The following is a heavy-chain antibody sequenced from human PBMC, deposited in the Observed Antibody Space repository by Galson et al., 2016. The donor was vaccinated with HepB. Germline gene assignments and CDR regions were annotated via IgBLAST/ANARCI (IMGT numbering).Heavy chain of an antibody. CDR2: INRSGST. CDR1: GGSFSAYY. J-gene: IGHJ4*02. CDR3: TTGYYDSSPYQIDY. Sequence: SETLSLTCAVYGGSFSAYYWSWTRQPPGKGLEWIGEINRSGSTNYNPSLKSRVTISLDRSKNQFSLKLSSVTAADTAVYYCTTGYYDSSPYQIDYWGQGTQVTVSS. V-gene: IGHV4-34*01. D-gene: IGHD3-22*01.